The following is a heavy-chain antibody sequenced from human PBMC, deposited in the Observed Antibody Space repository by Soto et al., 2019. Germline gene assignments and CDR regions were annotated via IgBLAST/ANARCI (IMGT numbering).Heavy chain of an antibody. CDR1: GGSITSYH. V-gene: IGHV4-59*08. CDR2: IYYRGST. CDR3: ARIIRGVPSFGMDV. D-gene: IGHD3-10*01. J-gene: IGHJ6*02. Sequence: SETLSLTCNVSGGSITSYHWTWIRQPPGKGLEWIGYIYYRGSTYYNPSLKSRVTISVDTSNDQFSLKLSSVTAADTAVYYCARIIRGVPSFGMDVWGQGTTVTSP.